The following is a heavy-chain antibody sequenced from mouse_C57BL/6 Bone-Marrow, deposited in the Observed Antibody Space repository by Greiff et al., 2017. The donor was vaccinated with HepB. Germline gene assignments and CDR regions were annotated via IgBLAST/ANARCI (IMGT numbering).Heavy chain of an antibody. CDR2: ISSGSSTI. Sequence: EVKLVESGGGLVKPGGSLKLSCAASGFTFSAYGMHGVRRAPERGLVGVDYISSGSSTIYYADTVKGRFTISRDNAKNTLFLQVTSLRSEDTAMYYCAYDYGSSYRWYFDVWGTGTTVTVSS. J-gene: IGHJ1*03. CDR3: AYDYGSSYRWYFDV. CDR1: GFTFSAYG. V-gene: IGHV5-17*01. D-gene: IGHD1-1*01.